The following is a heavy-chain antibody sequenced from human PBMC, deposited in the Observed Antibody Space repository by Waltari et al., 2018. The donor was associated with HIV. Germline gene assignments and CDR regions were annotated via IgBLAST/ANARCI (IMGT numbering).Heavy chain of an antibody. Sequence: QVHLVQSGAEMKKPGASVKVSCTASGYTFISYRISWVRQAPGHGLEWMGWISTYNANTNYAQSLQGRVTMTTDTSTTTAYMELRSLTSDDTAVYYCARDGLRYSGTFYSDYWGQGTLVTVSS. CDR3: ARDGLRYSGTFYSDY. CDR2: ISTYNANT. CDR1: GYTFISYR. D-gene: IGHD1-26*01. J-gene: IGHJ4*02. V-gene: IGHV1-18*01.